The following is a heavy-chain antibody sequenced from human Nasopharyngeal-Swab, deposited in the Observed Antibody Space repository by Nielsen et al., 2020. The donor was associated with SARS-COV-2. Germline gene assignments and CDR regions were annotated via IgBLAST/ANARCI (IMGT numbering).Heavy chain of an antibody. V-gene: IGHV4-34*01. CDR1: GGSFSGYY. Sequence: SETLSLTCAVYGGSFSGYYWSWIRQPPGKGLEWIGEINHSGSTNYNPSLKSRVTISVDTSKNRFSLKLSSVTAADTAVYYCASWPLYYDSSGYYSWGQGTLVTVSS. D-gene: IGHD3-22*01. J-gene: IGHJ4*02. CDR2: INHSGST. CDR3: ASWPLYYDSSGYYS.